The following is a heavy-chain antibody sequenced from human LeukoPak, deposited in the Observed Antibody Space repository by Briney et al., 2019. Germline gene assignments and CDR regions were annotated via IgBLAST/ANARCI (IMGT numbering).Heavy chain of an antibody. J-gene: IGHJ4*02. CDR3: ARGGYYCLDY. D-gene: IGHD3-22*01. CDR1: GFIFSTYY. Sequence: GGSLRLSCTGSGFIFSTYYINWVRQAPGKGLEWVANIQGDGRDKYFLDSVKGRFTVSRDNAKNSLYLQMNSLRAEDTAVYYCARGGYYCLDYWGQGTLVTVSS. V-gene: IGHV3-7*01. CDR2: IQGDGRDK.